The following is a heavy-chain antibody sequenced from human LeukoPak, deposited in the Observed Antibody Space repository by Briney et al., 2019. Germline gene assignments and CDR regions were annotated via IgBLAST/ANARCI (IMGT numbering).Heavy chain of an antibody. J-gene: IGHJ4*02. V-gene: IGHV4-39*07. Sequence: PSETLSLTCTVSGGSISSSSYYWGWIRQPPGKGLEWIGSIYYSGSTYYNPSLKSRVTISVDTSKNQFSLKLSSVTAADTAVYYCARSARYSSSWYDFGDGRPYYFDYWGQGTLVTVSS. CDR2: IYYSGST. CDR1: GGSISSSSYY. D-gene: IGHD6-13*01. CDR3: ARSARYSSSWYDFGDGRPYYFDY.